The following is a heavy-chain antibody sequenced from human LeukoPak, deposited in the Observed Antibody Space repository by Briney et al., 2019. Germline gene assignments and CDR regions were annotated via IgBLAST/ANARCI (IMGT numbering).Heavy chain of an antibody. CDR3: AKDGTGYGDYDLGY. Sequence: ASVKVSCKASGYTFTSYYMHWVRQAPGQGLEWMGIINPSGGSTSYAQKFQGRVTMTRDTSISTAYMELSSLKSDDTAVYYCAKDGTGYGDYDLGYWGQGTLVTVSS. CDR1: GYTFTSYY. J-gene: IGHJ4*02. CDR2: INPSGGST. D-gene: IGHD5-12*01. V-gene: IGHV1-46*01.